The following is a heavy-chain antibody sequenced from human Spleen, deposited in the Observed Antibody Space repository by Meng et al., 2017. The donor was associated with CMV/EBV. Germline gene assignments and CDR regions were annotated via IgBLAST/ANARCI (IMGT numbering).Heavy chain of an antibody. J-gene: IGHJ5*02. CDR2: IYPGDSEI. Sequence: KVSCKASGYSFDSHWIGWVRQMPGKGLEWMAVIYPGDSEIRYSPSFQGQVTISADKSISTAYLQWSSLKASDTAMYYCARGYCSSTSCYGWFDPWGQGTLVTVSS. V-gene: IGHV5-51*01. CDR1: GYSFDSHW. CDR3: ARGYCSSTSCYGWFDP. D-gene: IGHD2-2*01.